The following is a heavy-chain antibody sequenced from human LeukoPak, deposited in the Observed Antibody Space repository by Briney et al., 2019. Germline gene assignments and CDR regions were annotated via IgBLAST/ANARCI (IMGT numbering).Heavy chain of an antibody. CDR1: GYTFTSYG. D-gene: IGHD3-10*01. Sequence: GASVKVSCKASGYTFTSYGISWVRQAHAQGLEWVGWISAYNGNTNYAQKLQGRVTMTTDTSTSTAYMELRSLRSDDTAVYYCARVLGSGSYLGHDYWGQGTLVTVSS. CDR2: ISAYNGNT. V-gene: IGHV1-18*01. CDR3: ARVLGSGSYLGHDY. J-gene: IGHJ4*02.